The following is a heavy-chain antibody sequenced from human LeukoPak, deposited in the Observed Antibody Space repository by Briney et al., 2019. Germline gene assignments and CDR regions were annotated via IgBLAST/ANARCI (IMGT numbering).Heavy chain of an antibody. D-gene: IGHD2-2*01. Sequence: GGSLRLFCATSGFTFRSYWMSGVRPAPGKGPEWVASIKENGSERNYVDSVKGRFTISRDNAKNSLYLQLNSLRAADTAVYYCARDLDLETVAMPGGYRGQGTLVTVSS. J-gene: IGHJ4*02. V-gene: IGHV3-7*01. CDR3: ARDLDLETVAMPGGY. CDR1: GFTFRSYW. CDR2: IKENGSER.